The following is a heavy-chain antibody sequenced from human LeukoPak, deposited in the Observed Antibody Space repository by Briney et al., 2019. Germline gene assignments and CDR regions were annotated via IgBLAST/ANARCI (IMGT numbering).Heavy chain of an antibody. CDR2: IIPIFGIA. J-gene: IGHJ5*02. D-gene: IGHD6-13*01. V-gene: IGHV1-69*04. Sequence: SVEVSCKASGGSFSSYAISCVRQAPGQGLEWMGRIIPIFGIANYAQKFQGRVTITADKSTSTAYMELSSLRSEDTAVYYCARGPGAAADNPWGQGTLVTVSS. CDR3: ARGPGAAADNP. CDR1: GGSFSSYA.